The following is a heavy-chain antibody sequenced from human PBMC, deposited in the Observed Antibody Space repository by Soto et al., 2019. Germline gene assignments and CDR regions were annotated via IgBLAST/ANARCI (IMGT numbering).Heavy chain of an antibody. J-gene: IGHJ5*02. V-gene: IGHV1-69*13. Sequence: ASVKVSCKASGGTFSSYAISWVRQAPGQGLEWMGGIIPIFGTANYAQKFQGRVTITADESTSTAYMELSSLRSEDTAVYYCARANYSGWFKNWFDPWGQGSLVTVSS. CDR3: ARANYSGWFKNWFDP. D-gene: IGHD6-19*01. CDR1: GGTFSSYA. CDR2: IIPIFGTA.